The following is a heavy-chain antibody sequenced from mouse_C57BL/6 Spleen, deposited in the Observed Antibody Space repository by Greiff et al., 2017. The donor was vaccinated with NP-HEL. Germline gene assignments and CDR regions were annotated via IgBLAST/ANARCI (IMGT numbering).Heavy chain of an antibody. CDR3: ARQKIYDGYYLGAMDY. D-gene: IGHD2-3*01. V-gene: IGHV2-6-1*01. J-gene: IGHJ4*01. CDR2: IWSDGST. Sequence: QVQLKESGPGLVAPSQSLSITCTVSGFSLTSYGVHWVRQPPGKGLEWLVVIWSDGSTTYNSALKSRLSISKDNSKSQVFLKMNSLQTDDTAMYYCARQKIYDGYYLGAMDYWGQGTSVTVSS. CDR1: GFSLTSYG.